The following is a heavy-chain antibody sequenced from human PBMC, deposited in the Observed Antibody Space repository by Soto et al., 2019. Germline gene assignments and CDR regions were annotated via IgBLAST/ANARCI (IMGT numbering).Heavy chain of an antibody. D-gene: IGHD3-10*01. Sequence: SVKVSCKASGGTFSGYAISWVRQAPGQGLEWMGGIIPIFGTANYAQKFQGRVTITADESTSTAYMELSSLRSEDTAVYYCARDVHYGSGSYYNPCYFDYWGQGTLVTVSS. CDR3: ARDVHYGSGSYYNPCYFDY. CDR2: IIPIFGTA. V-gene: IGHV1-69*13. J-gene: IGHJ4*02. CDR1: GGTFSGYA.